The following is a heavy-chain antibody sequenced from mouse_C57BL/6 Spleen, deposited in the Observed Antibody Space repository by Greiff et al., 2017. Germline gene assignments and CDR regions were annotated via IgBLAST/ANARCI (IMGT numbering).Heavy chain of an antibody. CDR2: IRLKSDNYAT. D-gene: IGHD1-3*01. CDR3: TSLLKTGFDY. Sequence: VQLQESGGGLVQPGGSMKLSCVASGFTFSNYWMNWVRQSPEKGLEWVAQIRLKSDNYATHYAESVKGRFTISRDDSKSSVYLQMNNLRAEDTGIYYCTSLLKTGFDYWGQGTTLTVSS. CDR1: GFTFSNYW. V-gene: IGHV6-3*01. J-gene: IGHJ2*01.